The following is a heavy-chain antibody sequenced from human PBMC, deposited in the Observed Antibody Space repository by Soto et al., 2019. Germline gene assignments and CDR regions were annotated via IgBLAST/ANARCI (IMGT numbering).Heavy chain of an antibody. V-gene: IGHV3-30*18. CDR1: GFTFSSYG. D-gene: IGHD4-17*01. Sequence: GGSLRLSCAASGFTFSSYGMHWVRQAPGKGLEWVAVISYDGSNKYYADSVKGRFTIPRDNSKNTLYLQMNSLRAEDTAVYSCAKGEPTAKEAPGYWGKGTLVTVSS. CDR3: AKGEPTAKEAPGY. CDR2: ISYDGSNK. J-gene: IGHJ4*02.